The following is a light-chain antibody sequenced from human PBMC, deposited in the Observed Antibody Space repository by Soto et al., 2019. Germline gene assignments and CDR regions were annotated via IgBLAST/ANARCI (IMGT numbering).Light chain of an antibody. V-gene: IGKV1-39*01. CDR1: QSIRNY. CDR2: AAS. Sequence: DMEMTQSPSSLSASVGDRVTITCRASQSIRNYLNWYQHKPGKVPKLLISAASSLQSGHPTRFSGSGYVTDFTLTMNSLQPDDVATYYCQQSYGTPLTFGGGTKIEIK. J-gene: IGKJ4*01. CDR3: QQSYGTPLT.